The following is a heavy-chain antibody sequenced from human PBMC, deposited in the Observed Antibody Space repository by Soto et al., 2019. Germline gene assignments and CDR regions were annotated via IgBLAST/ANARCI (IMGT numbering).Heavy chain of an antibody. D-gene: IGHD5-18*01. V-gene: IGHV4-30-4*01. CDR2: IYYSGST. CDR3: ARVLYSYGSRANYFDY. CDR1: GGSISSGDYY. Sequence: QVQLQESGPGLVKPSQTLSLTCTVSGGSISSGDYYWSWIRQPPGKGLEWIGYIYYSGSTYYNPSLKSRVTISVDTSKNQFSLKLSSVTAADTAVYYCARVLYSYGSRANYFDYWGQGTLVTVSS. J-gene: IGHJ4*02.